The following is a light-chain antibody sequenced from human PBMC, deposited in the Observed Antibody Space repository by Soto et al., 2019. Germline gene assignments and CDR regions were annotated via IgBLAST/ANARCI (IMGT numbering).Light chain of an antibody. V-gene: IGLV2-14*01. J-gene: IGLJ1*01. CDR3: SSYTSSKTLL. Sequence: QSVLTQPASVSGSPGQSITISCTGTSDNYVSWYQQHPGKVPKLMIYGVTNRPSGVSDRFSGSKSGNTASLTISGLQTEDEADYYCSSYTSSKTLLFGTRTKVTVL. CDR2: GVT. CDR1: SDNY.